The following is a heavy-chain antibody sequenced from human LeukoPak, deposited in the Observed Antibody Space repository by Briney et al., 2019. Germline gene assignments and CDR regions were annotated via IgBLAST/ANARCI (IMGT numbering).Heavy chain of an antibody. D-gene: IGHD1-26*01. V-gene: IGHV3-53*01. J-gene: IGHJ4*02. CDR2: IYSGGTT. CDR1: GFTVSSSY. CDR3: ARGHIGTYHYFDY. Sequence: PGGSLRLSCAASGFTVSSSYMSWVRQAPEKGLEWVSVIYSGGTTYYADSVKGRFTISRDNSMNALYLQMNSLRAEDTALYYCARGHIGTYHYFDYRGQGTLVTVSS.